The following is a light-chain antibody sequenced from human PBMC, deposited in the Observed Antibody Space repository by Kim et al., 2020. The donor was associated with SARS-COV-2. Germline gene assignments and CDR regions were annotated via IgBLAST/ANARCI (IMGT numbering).Light chain of an antibody. J-gene: IGLJ3*02. Sequence: LTQPPSVSKGLRQTATLTCTGNSNNVGNQGAAWLQQHQGHPPKLLSYRNNNRPSGISERLSASRSGNTASLTITGLQPEDEADYYCSAWDSSLNGWVFGGGTQLTVL. CDR2: RNN. CDR3: SAWDSSLNGWV. CDR1: SNNVGNQG. V-gene: IGLV10-54*01.